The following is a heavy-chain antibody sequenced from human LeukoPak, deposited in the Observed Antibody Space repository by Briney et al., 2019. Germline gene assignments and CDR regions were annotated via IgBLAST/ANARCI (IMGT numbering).Heavy chain of an antibody. V-gene: IGHV4-61*02. CDR2: IYTSGST. CDR3: AKDLLGWSSPR. CDR1: GGSISSGNYY. Sequence: SQTLSLTCTVSGGSISSGNYYWSWIRQPAGRGLEWIGRIYTSGSTTYNPSLKSRVTISVDTSKNQFSLKVIPVTAADTAVYYCAKDLLGWSSPRWGQGTMVTVSS. J-gene: IGHJ3*01. D-gene: IGHD3-3*01.